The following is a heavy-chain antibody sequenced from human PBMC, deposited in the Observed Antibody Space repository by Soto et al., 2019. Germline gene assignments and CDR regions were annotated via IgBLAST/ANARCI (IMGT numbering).Heavy chain of an antibody. J-gene: IGHJ6*02. CDR2: ISYDGSNK. Sequence: QVQLVESGGGVVQPGRSLRLSCAASGFTFSSYGMHWVRQAPGKGLEWVAVISYDGSNKYYADSVKGRFTISRDNSKNTLYLQMNSLRAEDTAVYYCAKLTGTTSIYYGMDVWGQGTTVTVSS. V-gene: IGHV3-30*18. CDR3: AKLTGTTSIYYGMDV. CDR1: GFTFSSYG. D-gene: IGHD1-20*01.